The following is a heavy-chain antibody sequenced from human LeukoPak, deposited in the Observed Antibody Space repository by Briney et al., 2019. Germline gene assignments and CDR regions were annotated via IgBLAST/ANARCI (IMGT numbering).Heavy chain of an antibody. V-gene: IGHV1-46*03. Sequence: ASVKVSXKASGYTFTSYYMHWVRQAPGQGLEWMGIINPSGGSTSYAQKFQGRVTMTRDTSTSTVYMELSSLRSEDTAVYYCARSRRITIFGVVRRSGNWFDPWGQGTLVTVSS. CDR2: INPSGGST. CDR3: ARSRRITIFGVVRRSGNWFDP. J-gene: IGHJ5*02. D-gene: IGHD3-3*01. CDR1: GYTFTSYY.